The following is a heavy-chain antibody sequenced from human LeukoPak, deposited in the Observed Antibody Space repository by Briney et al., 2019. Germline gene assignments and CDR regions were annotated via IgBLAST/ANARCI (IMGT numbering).Heavy chain of an antibody. CDR3: ARRRTNYYYHYGMDV. CDR2: IKSDGSST. Sequence: PGRSLRLSCAASGFTFSSYAMHWVRQAPGKGLVWVSRIKSDGSSTSYADSVKGRFTISRDNAKNTLYLQMKSLRAEDSGVYYCARRRTNYYYHYGMDVWGQGTTVTVSS. CDR1: GFTFSSYA. V-gene: IGHV3-74*01. J-gene: IGHJ6*02.